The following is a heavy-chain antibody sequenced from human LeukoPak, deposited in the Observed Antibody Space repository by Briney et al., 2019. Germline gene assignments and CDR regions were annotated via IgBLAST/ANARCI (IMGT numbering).Heavy chain of an antibody. J-gene: IGHJ4*02. V-gene: IGHV3-66*01. CDR3: ARDPPAVTANTYG. CDR2: IYSGGTT. D-gene: IGHD5-18*01. Sequence: GGSLRLSCAASGFTVSNNYMNWVRQAPGKGLEWVSLIYSGGTTYYADSVKGRFTISRDGSKNTLHLQMNSLRVEDTAVYYRARDPPAVTANTYGWGQGTLVTVSS. CDR1: GFTVSNNY.